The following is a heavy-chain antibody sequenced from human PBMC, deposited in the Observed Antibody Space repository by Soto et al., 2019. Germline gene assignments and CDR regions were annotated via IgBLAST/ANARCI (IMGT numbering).Heavy chain of an antibody. J-gene: IGHJ4*02. CDR1: GFTFSSYS. V-gene: IGHV3-21*01. Sequence: EVQLVESGGGLVKPGGSLRLSCAASGFTFSSYSMNWVRQAPGKGLEWVSSISSSSSYIYYADSVKGRFTISRDNAKNSLYLQMYSLRAEDTAVYYCELGPEYYYGSGSSWGQGTLVTLSS. CDR3: ELGPEYYYGSGSS. D-gene: IGHD3-10*01. CDR2: ISSSSSYI.